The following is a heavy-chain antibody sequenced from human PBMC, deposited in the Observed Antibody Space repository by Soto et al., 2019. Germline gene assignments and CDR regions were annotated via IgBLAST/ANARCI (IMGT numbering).Heavy chain of an antibody. V-gene: IGHV4-34*01. Sequence: TSETLSLSCAVYGGSFSGYYWSWIRQPPGKGLEWIGEINHSGSTNYNPSLKSRVTISVDTSKNQFSLKLSSVTAADTAVYYCTTDSYFTLKLVRFDYWGLGTLVTVSS. D-gene: IGHD3-22*01. J-gene: IGHJ4*01. CDR3: TTDSYFTLKLVRFDY. CDR1: GGSFSGYY. CDR2: INHSGST.